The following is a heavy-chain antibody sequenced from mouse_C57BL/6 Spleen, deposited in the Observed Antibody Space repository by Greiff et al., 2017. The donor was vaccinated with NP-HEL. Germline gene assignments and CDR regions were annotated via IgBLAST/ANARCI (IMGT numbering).Heavy chain of an antibody. CDR2: IDPEDGAT. CDR3: PRRGYGNPWYFDV. Sequence: EVQLQQSGAELVKPGASVKLSCTASGFNIKDYSMHWVKQRTEQGLEWIGRIDPEDGATKYAPKFQGKATITTDTSSNTAYLQLSSLTSEDTAVYYCPRRGYGNPWYFDVWGTGTTVTVSS. V-gene: IGHV14-2*01. CDR1: GFNIKDYS. J-gene: IGHJ1*03. D-gene: IGHD2-1*01.